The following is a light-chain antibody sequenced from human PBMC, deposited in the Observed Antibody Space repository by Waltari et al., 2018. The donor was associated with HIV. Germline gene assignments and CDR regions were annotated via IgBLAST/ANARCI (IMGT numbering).Light chain of an antibody. J-gene: IGKJ1*01. CDR1: QSVSSY. V-gene: IGKV3-11*01. CDR3: QQRSNWPPWT. CDR2: DAF. Sequence: EIVLTQSPATLSLSPGERATLSCRASQSVSSYLAWYQQKPGQAPRLLIYDAFKRATGIPARFSGSGSGTDFTLTISGLEPEDFAVYYCQQRSNWPPWTFGQGTKVEIK.